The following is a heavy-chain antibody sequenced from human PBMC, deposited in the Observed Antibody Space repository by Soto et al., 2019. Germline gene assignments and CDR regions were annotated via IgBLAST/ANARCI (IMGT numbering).Heavy chain of an antibody. D-gene: IGHD2-15*01. V-gene: IGHV4-30-4*01. CDR1: GGSISSGDYY. CDR2: IYYSGST. J-gene: IGHJ4*02. CDR3: ARESPRGSHYFDY. Sequence: SETLSLTCTVSGGSISSGDYYWSWIRQPPGKGLEWIGYIYYSGSTYYNPSLKSRVTISVDTSKNQFSLKLSSVTAADTAVYYCARESPRGSHYFDYWGQGTLVTVSS.